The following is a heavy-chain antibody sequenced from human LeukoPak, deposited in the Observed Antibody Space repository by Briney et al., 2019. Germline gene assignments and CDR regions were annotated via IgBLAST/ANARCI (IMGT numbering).Heavy chain of an antibody. CDR3: AKDSKIVEPTFRSYHYMDV. D-gene: IGHD3-16*02. J-gene: IGHJ6*03. CDR1: GFTFSSYA. Sequence: PGGSLRLSCAASGFTFSSYAMIWVRQAPGKGLEWVSGISGSGGSTYYADSVKGRFTISRDNSKKTLYLQMNSLRAEDTAVYYCAKDSKIVEPTFRSYHYMDVWGKGTTVTVSS. V-gene: IGHV3-23*01. CDR2: ISGSGGST.